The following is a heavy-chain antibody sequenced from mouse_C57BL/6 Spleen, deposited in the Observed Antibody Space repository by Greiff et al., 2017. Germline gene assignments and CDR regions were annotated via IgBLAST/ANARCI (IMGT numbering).Heavy chain of an antibody. D-gene: IGHD2-3*01. V-gene: IGHV1-81*01. CDR2: IYPRSGNT. CDR3: ARSENYDDYYAMDY. J-gene: IGHJ4*01. CDR1: GYTFTSYG. Sequence: VQLQQSGAELARPGASVKLSCKASGYTFTSYGISWVKQRTGQGLEWIGEIYPRSGNTYYNEKFKGKATLTADKSSSTASMELRSLTSEDSAVYFCARSENYDDYYAMDYWGQGTSVTVSS.